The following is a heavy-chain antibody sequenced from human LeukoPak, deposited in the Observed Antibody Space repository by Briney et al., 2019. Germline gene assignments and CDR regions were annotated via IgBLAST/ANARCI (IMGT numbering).Heavy chain of an antibody. V-gene: IGHV3-74*01. CDR1: GFTFNNYW. D-gene: IGHD1-1*01. J-gene: IGHJ4*02. Sequence: GGSLRLSCAASGFTFNNYWMHWVRQAPGKGLVWVARINGDGSGTNHADSVKGRFTISRDNAKNTLYLQMNSLRAEDTAVYYCTRVGNWAHGYWGQGALVTVSS. CDR2: INGDGSGT. CDR3: TRVGNWAHGY.